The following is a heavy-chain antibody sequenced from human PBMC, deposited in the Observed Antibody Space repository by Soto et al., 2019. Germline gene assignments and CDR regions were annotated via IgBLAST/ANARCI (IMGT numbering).Heavy chain of an antibody. Sequence: SETLSLTCIVSGGSISNYYWSWIRQPPGKGLEWIGYIYYSGSTNYNPSLTSRVTISVDTSKNQFSLKLSSVTAADTAVYYCARLSPYWGQGALVTVSS. CDR3: ARLSPY. V-gene: IGHV4-59*08. CDR2: IYYSGST. J-gene: IGHJ4*02. D-gene: IGHD3-16*02. CDR1: GGSISNYY.